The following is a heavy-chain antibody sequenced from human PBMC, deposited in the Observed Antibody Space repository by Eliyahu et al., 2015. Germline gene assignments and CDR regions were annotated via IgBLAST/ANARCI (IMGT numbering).Heavy chain of an antibody. CDR3: TTMGPTGAFXI. CDR1: GFPFSNAW. J-gene: IGHJ3*02. D-gene: IGHD1-26*01. CDR2: IKSEVNGGTT. Sequence: EVQLLESGGGLVKPGGSLRFSXXASGFPFSNAWMSWVRQAPGKGXEWVGLIKSEVNGGTTYYTGPVKGRFTISRDDLKSTLYLQLNSLKTEDTALYYCTTMGPTGAFXIWGQGTMITVSS. V-gene: IGHV3-15*01.